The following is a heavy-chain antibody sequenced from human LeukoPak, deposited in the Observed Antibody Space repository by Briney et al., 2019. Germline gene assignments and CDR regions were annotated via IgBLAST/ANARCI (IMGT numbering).Heavy chain of an antibody. D-gene: IGHD5-24*01. V-gene: IGHV1-46*01. CDR2: INPRYGST. CDR3: AREEARDGSTGYYFDY. CDR1: GYTFSNYH. J-gene: IGHJ4*02. Sequence: ASVKVSCKASGYTFSNYHIHWVRQAPGQGIEWMGIINPRYGSTTYAQNFQGRVTMTRDMSTSTVYMELSSLRSADTAVYYCAREEARDGSTGYYFDYWGQGTLLTVSS.